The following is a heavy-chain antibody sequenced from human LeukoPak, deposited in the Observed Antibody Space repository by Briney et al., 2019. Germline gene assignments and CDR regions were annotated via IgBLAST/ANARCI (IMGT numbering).Heavy chain of an antibody. CDR1: GFTVSSNY. D-gene: IGHD1-1*01. Sequence: GGSLRLSCAASGFTVSSNYMSCVRQAPGKGLECVSLIYSGGTTYYADSVKGRFTISRDNYKNTVYLQMNSLRAEDTAVYYCARVGNYRFDPWGQGTLVTVSS. CDR2: IYSGGTT. CDR3: ARVGNYRFDP. J-gene: IGHJ5*02. V-gene: IGHV3-66*01.